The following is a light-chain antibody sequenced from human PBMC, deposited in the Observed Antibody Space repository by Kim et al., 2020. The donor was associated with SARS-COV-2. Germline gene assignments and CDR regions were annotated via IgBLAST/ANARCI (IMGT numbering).Light chain of an antibody. CDR2: YDS. CDR1: NIGSKS. V-gene: IGLV3-21*04. J-gene: IGLJ3*02. Sequence: SYELTQPPSVSVAPGKTARITCGGNNIGSKSVHWYQQKPGQAPVLVIYYDSARPSGIPERFSGSNSGNTATLTISRVEAGNEADFYGQVWVSGSDHWVFG. CDR3: QVWVSGSDHWV.